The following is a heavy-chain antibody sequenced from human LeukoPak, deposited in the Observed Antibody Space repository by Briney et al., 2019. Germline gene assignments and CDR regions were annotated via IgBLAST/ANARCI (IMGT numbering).Heavy chain of an antibody. D-gene: IGHD7-27*01. CDR3: ARRTGDCFDY. J-gene: IGHJ4*02. CDR1: GFIFSNSN. V-gene: IGHV3-21*01. Sequence: GGSLRLSCAASGFIFSNSNINWVRQAPGKGLEWVSSISSSSSYISYADSVKGRFTISRDNAKTSLYLQMNSLRAEDTAVYYCARRTGDCFDYWGQGTLVTVS. CDR2: ISSSSSYI.